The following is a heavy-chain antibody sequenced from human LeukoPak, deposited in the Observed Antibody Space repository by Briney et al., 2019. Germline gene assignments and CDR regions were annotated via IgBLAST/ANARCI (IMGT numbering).Heavy chain of an antibody. CDR3: ARETYYASGRLYNRIDY. D-gene: IGHD3-10*01. V-gene: IGHV1-2*02. Sequence: GASVEVSCKASGYTFTGYYIHWVRQAPGQGLEWMGWINPNSGGTNYAQKFQGRVTMTRDTSISTAYMDLSRLRSDDTAVYYCARETYYASGRLYNRIDYWGQGTLVTVSS. J-gene: IGHJ4*02. CDR1: GYTFTGYY. CDR2: INPNSGGT.